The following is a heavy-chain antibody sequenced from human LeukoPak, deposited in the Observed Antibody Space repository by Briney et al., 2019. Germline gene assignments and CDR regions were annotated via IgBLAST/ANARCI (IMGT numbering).Heavy chain of an antibody. CDR1: GFAFSNFA. J-gene: IGHJ5*01. CDR2: VSYEGTIK. Sequence: GGSLRLSCAASGFAFSNFAMHWVRQAPGKGLEWVAVVSYEGTIKYYSDSAKGRFTISRDNSNSLISLQMNNLTTEDTAAYYCAREKFDSWGQGTLVTVSS. CDR3: AREKFDS. V-gene: IGHV3-30*14.